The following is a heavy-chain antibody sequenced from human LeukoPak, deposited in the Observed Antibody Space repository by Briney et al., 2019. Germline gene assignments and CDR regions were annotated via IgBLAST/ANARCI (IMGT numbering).Heavy chain of an antibody. CDR2: INSVGSST. D-gene: IGHD3-22*01. J-gene: IGHJ4*02. Sequence: PGGSLRLSCAASGFTFSRYWMHWVRQVPGKGLVWVSRINSVGSSTSYAESVEGRFTISRDNAENTLYLQMNSLRAEDTAVYYCAKSYYDSSGYYHGDYWGQGTLVTVSS. CDR1: GFTFSRYW. CDR3: AKSYYDSSGYYHGDY. V-gene: IGHV3-74*01.